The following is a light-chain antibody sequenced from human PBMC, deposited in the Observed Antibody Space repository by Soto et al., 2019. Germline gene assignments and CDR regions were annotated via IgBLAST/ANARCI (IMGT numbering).Light chain of an antibody. CDR2: GNN. Sequence: QSVLTQPPSVSGAPGQRVTISCTGSSPNIGTGYDGHWYQQLPGTAPKLLIYGNNNRPSGVPDRFSGSKSGTSASLAITGLQAEDEADYYCQSYDSSLSAWVFGGGTKLTVL. V-gene: IGLV1-40*01. J-gene: IGLJ3*02. CDR1: SPNIGTGYD. CDR3: QSYDSSLSAWV.